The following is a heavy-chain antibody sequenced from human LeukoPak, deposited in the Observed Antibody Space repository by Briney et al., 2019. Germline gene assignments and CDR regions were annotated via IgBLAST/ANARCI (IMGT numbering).Heavy chain of an antibody. Sequence: GESLKISCKGSGYSFTSYWIGWVRQMPGKGLEWMGIIYPGDSDTRYSPSFQGQVTISADKSVSTAYLQWSSLKASDTATYYCASLRDGYNSLFDYWGQGTLVTVSS. J-gene: IGHJ4*02. CDR2: IYPGDSDT. V-gene: IGHV5-51*01. D-gene: IGHD5-24*01. CDR3: ASLRDGYNSLFDY. CDR1: GYSFTSYW.